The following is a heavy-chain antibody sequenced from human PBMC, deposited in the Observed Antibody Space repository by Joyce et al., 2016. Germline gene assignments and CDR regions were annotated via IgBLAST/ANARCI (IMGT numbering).Heavy chain of an antibody. CDR3: ARDRCDTGTCYSYGYYHGMDV. D-gene: IGHD5-18*01. CDR1: GVTSNKYA. CDR2: VSYDGSNE. J-gene: IGHJ6*02. V-gene: IGHV3-30*04. Sequence: LSSVASGVTSNKYALHWVRQAPGKGLECVAVVSYDGSNEYYAASVKGRFIVTRDSSKKTLYLQMNSLRPEDSAVYYCARDRCDTGTCYSYGYYHGMDVWGPGTTVTVSS.